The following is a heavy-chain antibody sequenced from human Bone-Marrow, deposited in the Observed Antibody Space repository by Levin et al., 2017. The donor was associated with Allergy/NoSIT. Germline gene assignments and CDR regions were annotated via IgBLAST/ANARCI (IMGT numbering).Heavy chain of an antibody. J-gene: IGHJ4*02. CDR3: ARGGGYQLVIRHFDY. V-gene: IGHV3-21*01. CDR1: GFTFTTYS. D-gene: IGHD2-2*01. CDR2: ISGSGNDI. Sequence: PGGSLRLSCAASGFTFTTYSMSWVRQAPGMGLEWVSFISGSGNDIYYADSVKGRFTISRDNAKNSLYLQMNSLRAEDTAVYYCARGGGYQLVIRHFDYWGQGTLVTVSS.